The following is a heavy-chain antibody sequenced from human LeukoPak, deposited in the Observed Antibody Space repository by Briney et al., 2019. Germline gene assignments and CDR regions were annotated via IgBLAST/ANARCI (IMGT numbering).Heavy chain of an antibody. Sequence: EASMKVSCKASGGTFSTYSITWVRQAPGQGLEWMGRISPNLGVNYYALKFQGRLTISADKSMITAYMDLTNVTSEDTAVYYCAAVYDGAAGYFDLWGRGTLITVSS. CDR2: ISPNLGVN. CDR3: AAVYDGAAGYFDL. V-gene: IGHV1-69*02. D-gene: IGHD3-22*01. CDR1: GGTFSTYS. J-gene: IGHJ2*01.